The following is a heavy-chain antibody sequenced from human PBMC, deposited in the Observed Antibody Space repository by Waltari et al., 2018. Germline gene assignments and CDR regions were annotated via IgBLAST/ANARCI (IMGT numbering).Heavy chain of an antibody. J-gene: IGHJ4*02. CDR1: GGSVSGAY. CDR3: ARQIGGRLLWDY. V-gene: IGHV4-59*02. Sequence: QVQLQESGPGLLNPSATLSLTCSVTGGSVSGAYWSWIRQPPGKGLEFIAYMSHSGALIKNPSLKSRVTISLDTSKNQFSLNLDSVTAADTAVYYCARQIGGRLLWDYWGQGTLVVVSS. D-gene: IGHD2-21*02. CDR2: MSHSGAL.